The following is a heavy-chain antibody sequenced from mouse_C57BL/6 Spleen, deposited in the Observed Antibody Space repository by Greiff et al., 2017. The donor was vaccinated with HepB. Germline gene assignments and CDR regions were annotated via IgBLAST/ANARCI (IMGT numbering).Heavy chain of an antibody. J-gene: IGHJ4*01. CDR1: GYTFTSYW. V-gene: IGHV1-55*01. D-gene: IGHD4-1*01. CDR2: IYPGSGST. Sequence: VQLQQPGAELVKPGASVKMSCKASGYTFTSYWITWVKQRPGQGLEWIGDIYPGSGSTNYNEKFKSKATLTVDTSSSTAYMQLSSLTSEDSAVYDCARSGSPFYYAMDDWGQGTSVTVSS. CDR3: ARSGSPFYYAMDD.